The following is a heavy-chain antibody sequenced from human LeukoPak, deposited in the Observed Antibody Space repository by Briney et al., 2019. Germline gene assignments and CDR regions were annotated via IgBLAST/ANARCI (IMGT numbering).Heavy chain of an antibody. V-gene: IGHV3-11*04. Sequence: PGGSLRLSCAASVFTFSDSYMTWIRQAPGKGLEWVSYISGSGTIMYYADSVKGRFTISRDNAKNSLFLQMNSLRAEDTAVYYCARGWWNYVSWGQGTLVTVSS. CDR3: ARGWWNYVS. J-gene: IGHJ4*02. CDR1: VFTFSDSY. CDR2: ISGSGTIM. D-gene: IGHD1-7*01.